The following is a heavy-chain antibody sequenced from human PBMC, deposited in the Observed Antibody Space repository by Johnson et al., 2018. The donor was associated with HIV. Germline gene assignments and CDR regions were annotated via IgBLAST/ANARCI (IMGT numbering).Heavy chain of an antibody. J-gene: IGHJ3*01. CDR3: AKDGGMWSYTFDV. CDR1: GFTFDDYG. V-gene: IGHV3-20*04. D-gene: IGHD3-16*01. CDR2: INWNGGST. Sequence: VQLVESGGGVVRPGGSLRLSCAASGFTFDDYGMSWVRQAPGKGLEWVSGINWNGGSTGYADSVKGRFTISRDNAKNSLYLQIHSLRTEDTGLYYCAKDGGMWSYTFDVWGQGTLVSVSS.